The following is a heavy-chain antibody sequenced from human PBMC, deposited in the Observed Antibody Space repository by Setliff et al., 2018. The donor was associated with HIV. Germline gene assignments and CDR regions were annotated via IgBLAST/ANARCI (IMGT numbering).Heavy chain of an antibody. CDR3: ARSMVRGAIFDY. D-gene: IGHD3-10*01. J-gene: IGHJ4*02. V-gene: IGHV3-13*01. CDR2: IGTAGDT. Sequence: PVGSLRLSCTAAGFTFSIYDMHWVRQPTGKPLEWVSTIGTAGDTYYSGSVKGRFTISRESAKNSVYLQMNSLRAGDTAVYYCARSMVRGAIFDYWGQGALVTVSS. CDR1: GFTFSIYD.